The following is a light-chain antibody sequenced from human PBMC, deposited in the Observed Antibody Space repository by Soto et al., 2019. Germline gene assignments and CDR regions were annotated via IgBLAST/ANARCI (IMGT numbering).Light chain of an antibody. CDR3: SSHTSSSTWV. Sequence: QSALTQPASVSGSPGQSITISCTGTSRDVGGYNYVSWYQQHPGKAPKLMIYDVSNLPSGVSNRFSGSKSGNTASLTISGLQAEDEADYYCSSHTSSSTWVLGGGTKVTVL. CDR2: DVS. J-gene: IGLJ3*02. CDR1: SRDVGGYNY. V-gene: IGLV2-14*01.